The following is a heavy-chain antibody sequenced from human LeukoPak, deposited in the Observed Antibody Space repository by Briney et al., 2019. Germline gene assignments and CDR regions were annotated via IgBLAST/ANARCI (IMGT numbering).Heavy chain of an antibody. J-gene: IGHJ4*02. CDR3: ARLWSTSCKGGSCPHQPNY. CDR2: IYTSGST. V-gene: IGHV4-4*07. D-gene: IGHD2-15*01. Sequence: PSETLSLACTVSGGSISSYYWSWIRQPAGKGLEWIGRIYTSGSTNYNPSLKSRVTMSVDTSKNQFSLKLSSVTAADTAVYYCARLWSTSCKGGSCPHQPNYWGQGTRVTVPS. CDR1: GGSISSYY.